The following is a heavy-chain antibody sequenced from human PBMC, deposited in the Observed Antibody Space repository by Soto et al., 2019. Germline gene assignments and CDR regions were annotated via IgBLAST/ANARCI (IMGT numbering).Heavy chain of an antibody. J-gene: IGHJ4*02. D-gene: IGHD2-2*01. CDR3: ARALPLPSPAAMPSHYFDY. V-gene: IGHV4-30-4*01. CDR1: GGSISSGDYY. CDR2: IYYSGST. Sequence: QVQLQESGPGLVKPSQTLSLTCTVSGGSISSGDYYWSWIRQPPGKGLEWIGYIYYSGSTYYNPSLKSRFTISVDTPKNQFSLKLSSVTDADTAVYYCARALPLPSPAAMPSHYFDYWGQGTLVTVSS.